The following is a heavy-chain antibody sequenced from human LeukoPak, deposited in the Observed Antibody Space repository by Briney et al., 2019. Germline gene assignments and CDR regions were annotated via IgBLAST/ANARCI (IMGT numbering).Heavy chain of an antibody. CDR1: GGTSSSYA. D-gene: IGHD5-24*01. CDR2: IIPIFGTA. Sequence: GASVKVSCKASGGTSSSYAISWVRQAPGQGLEWMGGIIPIFGTANYAQKFQGRVTITADESTSTAYMELSSLRSDDTAVYYCARGTLANSFDYWGQGTLVTVSS. J-gene: IGHJ4*02. CDR3: ARGTLANSFDY. V-gene: IGHV1-69*13.